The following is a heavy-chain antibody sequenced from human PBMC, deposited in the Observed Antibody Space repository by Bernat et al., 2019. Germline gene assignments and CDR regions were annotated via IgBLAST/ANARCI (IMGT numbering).Heavy chain of an antibody. J-gene: IGHJ4*02. Sequence: EVQLVESGGGLVKPGGSLRLSCAASDFTLSNAWMNLVRQAPGKGLEWVGRIKSKSDGGTTDYAAPVKGRFTISRDDSENTLYLQMNSLKTEDTAVYYCTSVEITYYYDSSGYYYTDFWGQGTLVTVSS. CDR1: DFTLSNAW. D-gene: IGHD3-22*01. CDR2: IKSKSDGGTT. V-gene: IGHV3-15*07. CDR3: TSVEITYYYDSSGYYYTDF.